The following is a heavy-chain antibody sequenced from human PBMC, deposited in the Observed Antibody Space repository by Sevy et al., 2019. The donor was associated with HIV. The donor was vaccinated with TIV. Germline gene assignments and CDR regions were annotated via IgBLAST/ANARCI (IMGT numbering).Heavy chain of an antibody. D-gene: IGHD6-19*01. CDR1: GFTFSSYW. CDR3: ARDLEGRIAVAGYFDY. Sequence: GGSLRLSCAASGFTFSSYWMHWVRQAPGKGMVWVSRINSDGSSTSYAHSVKGRFTISRDNAKNTLYLQMNSLRAEDTAVYYCARDLEGRIAVAGYFDYWGQGTLVTASS. CDR2: INSDGSST. V-gene: IGHV3-74*01. J-gene: IGHJ4*02.